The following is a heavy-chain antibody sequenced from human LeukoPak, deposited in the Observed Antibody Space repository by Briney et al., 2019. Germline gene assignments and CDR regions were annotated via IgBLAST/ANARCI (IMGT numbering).Heavy chain of an antibody. Sequence: PSETLSLTCTVSGGSISGSSYYWGWIRQPPGKGLEWIGSIYYSGSTYYNPSLKSRVTISVDTSKNQFSLKLSSVTAADTAVYYCASHPKRTVIQDYWGQGTLVTVSS. CDR3: ASHPKRTVIQDY. V-gene: IGHV4-39*01. CDR1: GGSISGSSYY. J-gene: IGHJ4*02. CDR2: IYYSGST. D-gene: IGHD2-21*02.